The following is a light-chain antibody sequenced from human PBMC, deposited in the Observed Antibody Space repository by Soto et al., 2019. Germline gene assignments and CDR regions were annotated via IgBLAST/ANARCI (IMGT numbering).Light chain of an antibody. V-gene: IGKV3-15*01. CDR3: QQYNIWPPYT. CDR1: QSVSSN. CDR2: GAS. Sequence: EIVLTQSPATLSVSPGERATLSCRASQSVSSNLAWYQQKPGQAPRLLIYGASTRATGIPARFSGSGSGTEFTLTISGLQSEDFALYYCQQYNIWPPYTFGQGTRLKIK. J-gene: IGKJ5*01.